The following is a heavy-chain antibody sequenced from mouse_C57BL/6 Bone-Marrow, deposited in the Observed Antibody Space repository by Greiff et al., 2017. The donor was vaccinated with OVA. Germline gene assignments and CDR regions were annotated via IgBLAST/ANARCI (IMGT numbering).Heavy chain of an antibody. CDR2: IDPSDSYT. CDR3: ARSNWDGY. Sequence: VQLQQPGAELVRPGTSVKLSCKASGYTFTSYWMHWVKQRPGQGLEWIGVIDPSDSYTNYNQKFKGKATLTVDTSSSTAYMQLSSLTSEDSAVYYCARSNWDGYWGQGTTLTVSS. CDR1: GYTFTSYW. D-gene: IGHD4-1*01. V-gene: IGHV1-59*01. J-gene: IGHJ2*01.